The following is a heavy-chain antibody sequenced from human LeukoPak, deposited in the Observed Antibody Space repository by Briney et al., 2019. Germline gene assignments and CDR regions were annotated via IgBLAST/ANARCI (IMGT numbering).Heavy chain of an antibody. J-gene: IGHJ6*03. CDR1: GGSISSYY. Sequence: SETLSLTCTDSGGSISSYYWSWIRQPPGKGLEWIGYIYTSGSTNYNPSLKSRVTISVDTSKNQFSLKLSSVTAADTAVYYCARCIRKYSSSSLTTRYYYYMDVWGKGTTVTVSS. CDR3: ARCIRKYSSSSLTTRYYYYMDV. D-gene: IGHD6-13*01. V-gene: IGHV4-4*09. CDR2: IYTSGST.